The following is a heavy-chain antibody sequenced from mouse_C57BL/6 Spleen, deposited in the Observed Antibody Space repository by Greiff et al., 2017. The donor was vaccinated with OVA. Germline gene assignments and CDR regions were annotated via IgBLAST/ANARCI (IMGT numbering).Heavy chain of an antibody. CDR1: GFTFSDYY. CDR3: ARERAYYGSSKYFDV. J-gene: IGHJ1*03. D-gene: IGHD1-1*01. V-gene: IGHV5-16*01. CDR2: INYDGSST. Sequence: DVKLVESEGGLVQPGSSMKLSCTASGFTFSDYYMAWVRQVPEKGLEWVANINYDGSSTYYLDSLKSRFIISRDNAKNILYLQMSSLKSEDTATYYCARERAYYGSSKYFDVWGTGTTVTVSS.